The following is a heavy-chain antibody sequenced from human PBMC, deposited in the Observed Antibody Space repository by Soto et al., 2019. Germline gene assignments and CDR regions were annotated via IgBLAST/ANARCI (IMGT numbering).Heavy chain of an antibody. CDR2: IYYSGST. J-gene: IGHJ5*02. D-gene: IGHD3-3*01. Sequence: TLCLAFAVSGGSKRSGDDYWSWIRQPPGKGLEWIGYIYYSGSTYYNPSLKSRVTIPVDTSKNQFSLKLSSVTAADTAVYYCARALYDFWSGYYTGIYNWFDPWGQGTLVTVSS. V-gene: IGHV4-30-4*01. CDR1: GGSKRSGDDY. CDR3: ARALYDFWSGYYTGIYNWFDP.